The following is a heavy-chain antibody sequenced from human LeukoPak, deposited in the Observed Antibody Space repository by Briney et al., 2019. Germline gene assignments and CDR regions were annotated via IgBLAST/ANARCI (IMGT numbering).Heavy chain of an antibody. D-gene: IGHD2-15*01. CDR3: ARVERVLDYFDY. CDR2: SSNNGST. Sequence: PSETLSLTCTVSGGSISSRSYYWGRIPQPPGKGLEWIGKSSNNGSTSYSPALRSRVTISIDMSKNQFPLKLSSVTATDTAVYYCARVERVLDYFDYGGQRTLVTLPS. CDR1: GGSISSRSYY. J-gene: IGHJ4*02. V-gene: IGHV4-39*01.